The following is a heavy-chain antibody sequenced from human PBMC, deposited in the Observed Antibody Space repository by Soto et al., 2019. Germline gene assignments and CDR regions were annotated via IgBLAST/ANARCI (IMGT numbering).Heavy chain of an antibody. CDR2: IIPIFGTA. CDR3: ASFVVVTAMGGKNYFDY. V-gene: IGHV1-69*01. Sequence: QVQLVQSGAEVKKPGSSVKVSCKASGGTFSSYAISWVRQAPGQGLEWMGGIIPIFGTANYAQKFQGRVTITADESTSTADMELSSLRSEYTAVYYCASFVVVTAMGGKNYFDYWGQGTLVTVSS. D-gene: IGHD2-21*02. J-gene: IGHJ4*02. CDR1: GGTFSSYA.